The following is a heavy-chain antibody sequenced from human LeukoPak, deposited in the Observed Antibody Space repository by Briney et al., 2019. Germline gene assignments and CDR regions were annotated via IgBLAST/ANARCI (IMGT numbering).Heavy chain of an antibody. CDR3: ARMMSIPVAGHRPLFDY. CDR1: GYTFTSYG. CDR2: ISAYNGNT. D-gene: IGHD6-19*01. J-gene: IGHJ4*02. V-gene: IGHV1-18*01. Sequence: ASVKVSCKAPGYTFTSYGINWVRQAPGQGLEWMGWISAYNGNTNYAQKLQDRVTMTTDTSTSTAYMELRSLRSDDTAIYYCARMMSIPVAGHRPLFDYWGQGTLVTVSS.